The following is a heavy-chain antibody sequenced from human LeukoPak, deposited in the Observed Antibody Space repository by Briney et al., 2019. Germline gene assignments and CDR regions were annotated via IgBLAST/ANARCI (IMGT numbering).Heavy chain of an antibody. CDR2: INHSGST. D-gene: IGHD5-18*01. V-gene: IGHV4-34*01. CDR3: ARVGDRIQLWPNKPPGGLDY. Sequence: PSETLSLTCAVYGGSFSGYYWSWIRQPPGKGLEWIGEINHSGSTNYNPSLKSRVTISVDTSKNQLSLKLSSVTAADTAVYYCARVGDRIQLWPNKPPGGLDYWGQGTLVTVSS. CDR1: GGSFSGYY. J-gene: IGHJ4*02.